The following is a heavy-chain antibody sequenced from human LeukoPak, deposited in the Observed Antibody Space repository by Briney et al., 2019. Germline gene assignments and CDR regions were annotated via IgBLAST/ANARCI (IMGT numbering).Heavy chain of an antibody. Sequence: PSETLSPTCAVYGGSFSGYYWSWIRQPPGKGLEWIGEINHSGSTNYNPSLKSRVTISVDTSKNQFSLKLSSVTAADTAVYYCARGFWSGFPRLDYWGQGTLVTVSS. D-gene: IGHD3-3*01. V-gene: IGHV4-34*01. J-gene: IGHJ4*02. CDR1: GGSFSGYY. CDR2: INHSGST. CDR3: ARGFWSGFPRLDY.